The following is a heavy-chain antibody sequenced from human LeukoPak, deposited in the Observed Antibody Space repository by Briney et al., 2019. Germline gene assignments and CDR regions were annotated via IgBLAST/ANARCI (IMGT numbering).Heavy chain of an antibody. CDR2: ISSDGGST. CDR3: VKGLGFIGSGGYTPIT. D-gene: IGHD3-10*01. J-gene: IGHJ5*02. CDR1: GFTFSSCA. V-gene: IGHV3-64D*06. Sequence: GGSLRLSCSASGFTFSSCALHWVRQAPGKGLEYVSGISSDGGSTYYADSVKGRLTISRDNSKNTLYLQMSSLTAEDTAVYFCVKGLGFIGSGGYTPITWGQGTLVTVSP.